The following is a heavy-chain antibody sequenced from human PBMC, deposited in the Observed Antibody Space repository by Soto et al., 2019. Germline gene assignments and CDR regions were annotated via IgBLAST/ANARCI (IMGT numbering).Heavy chain of an antibody. Sequence: SVKVSCQASGSTYSSYAISWLRQAPGQGLEWMGGIIPIFGTANYAQKFQGRVTITADESTSTAYMEMSSLRSDDTDVYCCARGTASDRAGLLWFGESSVHDAFYIWGQGRMVTVS. CDR1: GSTYSSYA. V-gene: IGHV1-69*13. CDR3: ARGTASDRAGLLWFGESSVHDAFYI. CDR2: IIPIFGTA. D-gene: IGHD3-10*01. J-gene: IGHJ3*02.